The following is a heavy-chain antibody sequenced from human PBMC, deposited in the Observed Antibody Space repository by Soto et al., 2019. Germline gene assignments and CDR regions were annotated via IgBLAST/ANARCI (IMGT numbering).Heavy chain of an antibody. V-gene: IGHV3-23*01. Sequence: EVQLLESGGGLIQPGGSLRLSCEASGVTFSNYGMTWVRLAPGKGLEWVSTISGSGGRTFYADPVKGRFTISRDNSKNTLYLQMNSLRAEDTAVYYCAKEIIASTLADFFDYWGQGTLVTVSS. CDR3: AKEIIASTLADFFDY. CDR2: ISGSGGRT. D-gene: IGHD6-19*01. CDR1: GVTFSNYG. J-gene: IGHJ4*02.